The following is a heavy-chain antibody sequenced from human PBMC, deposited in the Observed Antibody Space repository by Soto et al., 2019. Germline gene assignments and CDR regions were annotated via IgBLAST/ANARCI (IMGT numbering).Heavy chain of an antibody. Sequence: VSLSLSSAASGLPFRSYAMSWVRQAPGKGLEWVSAISGSGGSTCYADSVKGRFTISRDNSKNTLYLQMNSLRAEDTAVYYCAKDPWLAEGILDGPNCFDTCGQGTLVPGSS. D-gene: IGHD6-19*01. CDR1: GLPFRSYA. CDR3: AKDPWLAEGILDGPNCFDT. J-gene: IGHJ5*02. CDR2: ISGSGGST. V-gene: IGHV3-23*01.